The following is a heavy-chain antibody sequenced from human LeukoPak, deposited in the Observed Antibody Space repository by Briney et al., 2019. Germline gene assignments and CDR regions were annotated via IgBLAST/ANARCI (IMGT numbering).Heavy chain of an antibody. CDR1: GFTFSSYG. V-gene: IGHV3-15*01. CDR3: TTAWPEWLGPNFGFQH. J-gene: IGHJ1*01. Sequence: GGSLRLSCAASGFTFSSYGMHWVRQAPGKGLEWVGRIKSKTDGGTTDYAAPVKGRFTISRDDSKNTLYLQMNSLKTEDTAVYYCTTAWPEWLGPNFGFQHWGQGTLVTVSS. D-gene: IGHD3-3*01. CDR2: IKSKTDGGTT.